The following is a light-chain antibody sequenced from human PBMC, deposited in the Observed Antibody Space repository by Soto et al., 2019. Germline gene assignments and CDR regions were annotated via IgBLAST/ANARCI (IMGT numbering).Light chain of an antibody. CDR1: QIVSSTY. V-gene: IGKV3-20*01. Sequence: EIVLTQSPGTLSLSPGERATLSCRASQIVSSTYLAWYQHRPGQAPRLLIYAASSRATGIPDRFSGSGSGTDFTLTISRLEPEDFAVYYCQQYGSSPLTFGGGTKVEVK. CDR2: AAS. CDR3: QQYGSSPLT. J-gene: IGKJ4*01.